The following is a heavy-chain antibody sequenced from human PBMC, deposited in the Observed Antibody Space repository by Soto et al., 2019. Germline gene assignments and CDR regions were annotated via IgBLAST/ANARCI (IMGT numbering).Heavy chain of an antibody. D-gene: IGHD3-16*01. V-gene: IGHV1-46*03. J-gene: IGHJ6*03. CDR3: ARDAPGDPENYYYYMDV. CDR2: INPSGGST. CDR1: GYTFTSYY. Sequence: GASVKVSCKASGYTFTSYYMHWVRQAPGQGLEWMGIINPSGGSTSYAQKFQGRVTMTRDTSTSTVYMELSSLRSEDTAVYYCARDAPGDPENYYYYMDVWGKGTTVTVSS.